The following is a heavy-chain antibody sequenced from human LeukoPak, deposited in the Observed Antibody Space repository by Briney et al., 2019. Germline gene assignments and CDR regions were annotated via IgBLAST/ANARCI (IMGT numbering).Heavy chain of an antibody. CDR1: GYTFTSYG. CDR3: ARFRAESSTKGSFDV. D-gene: IGHD2-2*01. Sequence: ASVKVSCKASGYTFTSYGIRWVRQAPGQGLEWMGWISAYNGNTNYAQKLQGRVTMTTDTSTSTAYMELRSLRSDDTAVYYCARFRAESSTKGSFDVWGQGTVVTVSS. CDR2: ISAYNGNT. J-gene: IGHJ3*01. V-gene: IGHV1-18*01.